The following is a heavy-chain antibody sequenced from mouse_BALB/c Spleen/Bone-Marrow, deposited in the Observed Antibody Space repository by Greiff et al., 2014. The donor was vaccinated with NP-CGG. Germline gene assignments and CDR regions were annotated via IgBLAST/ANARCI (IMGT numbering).Heavy chain of an antibody. V-gene: IGHV5-6-5*01. Sequence: DVQLQGSGGGLVKPGESLKFSCEASGITVSSYTMSWVRQTPEKRLEWVASITGGGTTYYPDSVKGRFTISRDNARNILYLQVSSLRSEDTAIYYCARPYDYVDAMDYWGQGTSVTVSS. D-gene: IGHD1-2*01. J-gene: IGHJ4*01. CDR1: GITVSSYT. CDR2: ITGGGTT. CDR3: ARPYDYVDAMDY.